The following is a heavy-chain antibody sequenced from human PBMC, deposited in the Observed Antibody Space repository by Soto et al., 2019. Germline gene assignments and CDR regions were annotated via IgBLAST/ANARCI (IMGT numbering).Heavy chain of an antibody. Sequence: ASETLSLTCSVSGGSIRSSHTSTYWTWIRQPPGKGLEWIAYIYHNGNTAYNPSLKSRITISVDSSKNQFSLKMNSVTAADTAVYYCARLNWNCGRDRYIDSWGPGILVTVSS. J-gene: IGHJ4*02. CDR3: ARLNWNCGRDRYIDS. CDR2: IYHNGNT. V-gene: IGHV4-61*01. D-gene: IGHD2-21*02. CDR1: GGSIRSSHTSTY.